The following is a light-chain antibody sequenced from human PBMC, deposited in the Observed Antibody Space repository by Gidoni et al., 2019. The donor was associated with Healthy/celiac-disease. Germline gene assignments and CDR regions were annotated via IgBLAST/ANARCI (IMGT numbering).Light chain of an antibody. CDR1: SSDVGGYNY. V-gene: IGLV2-8*01. CDR2: EVS. CDR3: SSYAGSNNLYV. J-gene: IGLJ1*01. Sequence: HSALPQPPSASGSPGPSVTISCTATSSDVGGYNYVSWYHQPPGNAPKLMIYEVSKRPSGVPDRFSGSKSGNTASLTVSGLQAEDEADYYCSSYAGSNNLYVFGTGTKVTVL.